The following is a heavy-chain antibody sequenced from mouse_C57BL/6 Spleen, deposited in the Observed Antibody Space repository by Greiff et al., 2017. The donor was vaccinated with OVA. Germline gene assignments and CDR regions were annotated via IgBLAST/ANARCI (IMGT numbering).Heavy chain of an antibody. CDR1: GFTFSDYY. CDR2: INYDGSST. Sequence: DVQLVESEGGLVQPGSSMKLSCTASGFTFSDYYMAWVRQVPEKGLEWVANINYDGSSTYYLDSLKSRFIISRDNAKNILYLQMSSLKSEDTATYYCAGGYYFDYWGQGTTLTVSS. J-gene: IGHJ2*01. V-gene: IGHV5-16*01. CDR3: AGGYYFDY.